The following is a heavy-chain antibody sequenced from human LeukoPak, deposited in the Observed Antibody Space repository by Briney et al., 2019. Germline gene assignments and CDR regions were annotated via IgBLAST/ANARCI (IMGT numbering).Heavy chain of an antibody. Sequence: GGTLRLSCAASGFTFSTYWMSWVRQAPGKGLEWVASIKQDGTEKYYVDSVKGRFTISRENAKNSLYLQMNSLRAEDTAVYYCARDRRLAAAGVFFDYWGQGTLVTVSS. CDR2: IKQDGTEK. CDR3: ARDRRLAAAGVFFDY. J-gene: IGHJ4*02. V-gene: IGHV3-7*03. D-gene: IGHD6-13*01. CDR1: GFTFSTYW.